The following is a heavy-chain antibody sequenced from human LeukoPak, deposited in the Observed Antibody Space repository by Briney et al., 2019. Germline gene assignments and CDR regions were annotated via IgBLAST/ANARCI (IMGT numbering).Heavy chain of an antibody. J-gene: IGHJ2*01. D-gene: IGHD3-16*02. CDR3: ARDQVDYVWGSYRPNWYFDL. CDR1: GGSISSGGYY. CDR2: IYYSGST. Sequence: SETLSLTCTVSGGSISSGGYYWSWIRQHPGKGLEWIGYIYYSGSTYYNPSLKSRVTISVDTSKNQFPLKLSSVTAADTAVYYCARDQVDYVWGSYRPNWYFDLWGRGTLVTVSS. V-gene: IGHV4-31*03.